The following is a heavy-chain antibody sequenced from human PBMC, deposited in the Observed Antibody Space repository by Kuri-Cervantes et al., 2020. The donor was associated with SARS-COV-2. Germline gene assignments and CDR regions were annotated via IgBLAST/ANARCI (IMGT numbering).Heavy chain of an antibody. J-gene: IGHJ4*02. Sequence: WGSLRLTCAVSGFSFSDYAMTWVRQAPGKGLELVSSISVSGGSTYSADSVKGRFTISRDNSKNTLYLQMNSLRAEDTAVYYCAFSGGDRYYFDYWGQGTLVTVSS. D-gene: IGHD2-21*02. CDR2: ISVSGGST. CDR1: GFSFSDYA. V-gene: IGHV3-23*01. CDR3: AFSGGDRYYFDY.